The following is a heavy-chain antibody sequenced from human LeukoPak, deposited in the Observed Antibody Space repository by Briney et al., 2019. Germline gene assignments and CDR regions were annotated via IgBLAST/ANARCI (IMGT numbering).Heavy chain of an antibody. CDR2: ISYDGSNK. J-gene: IGHJ4*02. CDR1: GFTFSSSG. CDR3: AKGYPYSSSWSFDY. D-gene: IGHD6-13*01. Sequence: GGSLRLSCAASGFTFSSSGMHWVRQAPGRGLEWVAVISYDGSNKYYADSVKGRFTISRDNSKNTLYLQMNSLRAEDTAVYYCAKGYPYSSSWSFDYWGQGTLVTVSS. V-gene: IGHV3-30*18.